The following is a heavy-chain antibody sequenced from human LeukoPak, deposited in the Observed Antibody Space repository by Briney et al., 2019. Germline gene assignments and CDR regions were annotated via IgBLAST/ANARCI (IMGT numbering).Heavy chain of an antibody. J-gene: IGHJ4*02. CDR1: GFTFSSYG. CDR2: ISGSGGST. Sequence: AGGSLRLSCAASGFTFSSYGMSWVRQAPGKGLEWVSAISGSGGSTYYADSVKGRFTISRDNAKNSLYLQMNSLRAEDTAVYYCARGSSGWYPIDYWGQGTLVTVSS. CDR3: ARGSSGWYPIDY. V-gene: IGHV3-23*01. D-gene: IGHD6-19*01.